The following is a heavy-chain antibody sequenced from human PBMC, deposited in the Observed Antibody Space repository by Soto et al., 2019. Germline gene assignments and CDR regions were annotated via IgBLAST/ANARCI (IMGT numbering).Heavy chain of an antibody. CDR2: INHSGSS. CDR3: ARAHFPGYSGYDYYSYMYV. V-gene: IGHV4-34*04. J-gene: IGHJ6*03. CDR1: GGSFSGYY. Sequence: SETLSLTCAVYGGSFSGYYWSWIRQPPGKGLEWIGEINHSGSSNDNPPLKSRATISVDTSKNQFSLKLSSVTAADTAVYYCARAHFPGYSGYDYYSYMYVWGKVTTVSFSS. D-gene: IGHD5-12*01.